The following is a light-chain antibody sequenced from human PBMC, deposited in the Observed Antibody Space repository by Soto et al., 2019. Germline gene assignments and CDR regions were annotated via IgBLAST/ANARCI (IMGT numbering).Light chain of an antibody. Sequence: QAVLTQPPSASETPGQRVTISCSGSSSNIGSNHVYWYQHLPGTAPKLLIYRNYLRPSGVPDRFSASKSGTSASLAISGLRSDYEADYYCGAWDDSLSGWVFGGGTKLTVL. CDR1: SSNIGSNH. J-gene: IGLJ3*02. CDR3: GAWDDSLSGWV. CDR2: RNY. V-gene: IGLV1-47*01.